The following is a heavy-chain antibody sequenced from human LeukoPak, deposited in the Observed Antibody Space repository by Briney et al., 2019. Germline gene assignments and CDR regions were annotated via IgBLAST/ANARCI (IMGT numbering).Heavy chain of an antibody. D-gene: IGHD6-19*01. CDR1: GFTFSSYA. CDR2: ISGSGGST. Sequence: GGSLRLSCAASGFTFSSYAMSWVRQAPGKGLEWVSAISGSGGSTYYADSVKGRFTISRDNSKNTLYLQMNSLRAEDTAVYYCAKDRSGYSSVWYYFDYWGQGTLVTVSS. J-gene: IGHJ4*02. CDR3: AKDRSGYSSVWYYFDY. V-gene: IGHV3-23*01.